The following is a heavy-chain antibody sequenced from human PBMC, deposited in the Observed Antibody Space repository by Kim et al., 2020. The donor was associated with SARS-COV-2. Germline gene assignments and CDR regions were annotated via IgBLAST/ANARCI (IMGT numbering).Heavy chain of an antibody. Sequence: LKRRVTISVDTSKNQFSLKLSAVTAADTAVYYCARTKRITIFGVVQWFDPWGQGTLVTVSS. CDR3: ARTKRITIFGVVQWFDP. J-gene: IGHJ5*02. V-gene: IGHV4-30-2*05. D-gene: IGHD3-3*01.